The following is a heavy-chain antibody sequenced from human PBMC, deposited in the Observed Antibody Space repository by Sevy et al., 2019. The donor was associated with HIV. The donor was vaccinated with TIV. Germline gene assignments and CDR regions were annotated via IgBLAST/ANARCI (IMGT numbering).Heavy chain of an antibody. CDR1: GFTFSSYA. CDR3: VRVGHSSGSGRPFDF. Sequence: GGSLRLSCAASGFTFSSYAMSWVRQAPGKGLEWVGRTRNRANSFSTEYAASVKGRFTISRDDSRNSVYLQMNSLKTEDTAVYYCVRVGHSSGSGRPFDFWGQGTLVTVSS. J-gene: IGHJ4*02. CDR2: TRNRANSFST. V-gene: IGHV3-72*01. D-gene: IGHD6-25*01.